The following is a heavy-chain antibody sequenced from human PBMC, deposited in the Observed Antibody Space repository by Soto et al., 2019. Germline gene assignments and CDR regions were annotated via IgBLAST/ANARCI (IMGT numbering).Heavy chain of an antibody. D-gene: IGHD6-13*01. Sequence: EVQLVESGGGLVEPGGSLRLSCAASGITFSNAWMNWVRKAPGKGLEDIGRIRSKTDGGTTEYAAHVEGRFTVSRDDSKNTLYLQMSGLKTEDTAVYYCTTTRPGTNVFDNWGQGTLVTVSS. CDR3: TTTRPGTNVFDN. J-gene: IGHJ3*02. V-gene: IGHV3-15*01. CDR2: IRSKTDGGTT. CDR1: GITFSNAW.